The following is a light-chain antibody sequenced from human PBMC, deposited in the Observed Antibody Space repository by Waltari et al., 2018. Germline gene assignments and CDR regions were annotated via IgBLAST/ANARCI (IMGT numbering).Light chain of an antibody. V-gene: IGLV3-21*02. CDR3: QVWDTSDPSLYV. CDR2: DDS. Sequence: SFVVTQPPSVSVAPGQTARITCGGNNIGKHTVHWYQQKPGQAPVLSVYDDSDRPSGIPERFSGSNSGNTATLTISRVEAGDEAGYYCQVWDTSDPSLYVFGTGTKVTVL. J-gene: IGLJ1*01. CDR1: NIGKHT.